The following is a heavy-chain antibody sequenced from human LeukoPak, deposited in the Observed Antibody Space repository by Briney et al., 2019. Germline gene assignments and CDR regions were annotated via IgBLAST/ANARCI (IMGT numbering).Heavy chain of an antibody. CDR2: IKSKTDGGTT. CDR1: GFTFSSYW. J-gene: IGHJ6*04. Sequence: PGGSLRLSCAASGFTFSSYWMSWVRQAPGKGLEWVGRIKSKTDGGTTDYAAPVKGRFTISRDDSKNTLYLQMNSLRAEDTAVYYCAELGITMIGGVWGKGTTVTISS. CDR3: AELGITMIGGV. D-gene: IGHD3-10*02. V-gene: IGHV3-15*01.